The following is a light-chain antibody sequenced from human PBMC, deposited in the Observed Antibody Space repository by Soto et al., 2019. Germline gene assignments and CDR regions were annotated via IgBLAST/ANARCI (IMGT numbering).Light chain of an antibody. CDR2: AAS. J-gene: IGKJ4*01. V-gene: IGKV1-8*01. CDR1: QGISRN. CDR3: QKYNSAPLT. Sequence: AIRMTQSPSALSASTGDRVTITCRASQGISRNLAWYQQKPGKAPKLLIYAASSLQSGVPSRFSGSGSGTDFTLTISSLQPEDVATYYCQKYNSAPLTFGGGTKVDIK.